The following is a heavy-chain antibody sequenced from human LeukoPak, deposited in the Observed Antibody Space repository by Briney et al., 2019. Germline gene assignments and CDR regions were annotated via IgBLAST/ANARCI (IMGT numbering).Heavy chain of an antibody. CDR1: GGSFSGYY. J-gene: IGHJ5*02. CDR2: IYTSGST. Sequence: SETLSLTCAVYGGSFSGYYWSWIRQPAGKGLEWIGRIYTSGSTSYNPSLKSRVTMSGDTSKNQISLKLSSVTAADTAVYYCARDLGSGSYSSWFDPWGQGTLVTVSS. D-gene: IGHD3-10*01. V-gene: IGHV4-4*07. CDR3: ARDLGSGSYSSWFDP.